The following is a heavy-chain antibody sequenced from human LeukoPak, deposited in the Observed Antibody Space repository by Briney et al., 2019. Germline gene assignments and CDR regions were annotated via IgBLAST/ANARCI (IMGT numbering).Heavy chain of an antibody. D-gene: IGHD4-11*01. CDR2: ISDSTSTI. CDR3: ARSTVTASYYYMDV. CDR1: GFTFSYYK. Sequence: GALVLSWAASGFTFSYYKMNWGRPAPGEGLGWGSYISDSTSTIYYADSVKGRFTISRDNAKNSLYLQMNSLRADDTAVYFCARSTVTASYYYMDVWGRGTTVTVSS. V-gene: IGHV3-48*01. J-gene: IGHJ6*03.